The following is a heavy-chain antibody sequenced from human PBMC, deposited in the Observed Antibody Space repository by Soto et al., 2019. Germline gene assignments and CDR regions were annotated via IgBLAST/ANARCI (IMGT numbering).Heavy chain of an antibody. CDR2: INAGNGNT. Sequence: QVQLVQSGAEVKKPGASVKVSCKASGYTFTNYAMHWVRQAPGQRLEWMGWINAGNGNTKYSQQFQGRVTINRDTSASTAYMELSSLRSEDTAVYYCARSSGYYYLEYWGQGTLVTVSS. CDR1: GYTFTNYA. D-gene: IGHD3-22*01. J-gene: IGHJ4*02. V-gene: IGHV1-3*01. CDR3: ARSSGYYYLEY.